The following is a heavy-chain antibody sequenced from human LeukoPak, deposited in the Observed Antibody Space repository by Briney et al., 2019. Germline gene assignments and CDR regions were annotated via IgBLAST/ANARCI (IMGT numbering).Heavy chain of an antibody. CDR2: INGSGGST. Sequence: GGTLRLSCAASGFTFSSYGMSWVRQAPGKGLEWVSSINGSGGSTYYADSVKGRFTISRDNSKNTLYLQMNSPRVEDTAVYYCAKEGGGYCSSTSCWGVWFDPWGQGTLVTVSS. D-gene: IGHD2-2*01. J-gene: IGHJ5*02. V-gene: IGHV3-23*01. CDR1: GFTFSSYG. CDR3: AKEGGGYCSSTSCWGVWFDP.